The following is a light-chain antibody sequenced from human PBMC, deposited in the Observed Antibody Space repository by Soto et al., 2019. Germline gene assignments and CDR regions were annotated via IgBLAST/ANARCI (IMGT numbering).Light chain of an antibody. J-gene: IGLJ2*01. CDR3: CSYAGSNTLV. CDR1: SSDVGIYNY. V-gene: IGLV2-8*01. CDR2: EVN. Sequence: QSVLTQPPSASGSPGQSVTISCTGTSSDVGIYNYVSWYQQHPDKAPKLMIYEVNKRPSGVPARFSGSKSGNTASLTVSGLQAEDEADYYCCSYAGSNTLVFGGGTKVTVL.